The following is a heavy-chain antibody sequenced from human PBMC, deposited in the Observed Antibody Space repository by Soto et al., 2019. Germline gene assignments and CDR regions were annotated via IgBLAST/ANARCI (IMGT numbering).Heavy chain of an antibody. V-gene: IGHV3-43*01. Sequence: GGSLRLSCAASGFTFDDYTMHWVRQAPGKGLEWVSLISWDGGSTYYADSVKGRFTISRDNSKNSLYLQMNSLRTEDTALYYCAKEKDPSGSYSLYYYYYGMDVWGQGTTVTVSS. CDR1: GFTFDDYT. CDR3: AKEKDPSGSYSLYYYYYGMDV. CDR2: ISWDGGST. D-gene: IGHD1-26*01. J-gene: IGHJ6*02.